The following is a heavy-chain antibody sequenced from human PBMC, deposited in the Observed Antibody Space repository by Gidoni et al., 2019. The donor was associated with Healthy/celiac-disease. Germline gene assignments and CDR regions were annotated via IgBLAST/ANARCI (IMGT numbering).Heavy chain of an antibody. Sequence: QVQLLQSVAEVKKPGASVKVSCKASGYTFTSYDINCVRQATGQGLEWMGWMNPNSVKYGYAQKFQGRVTMTRGTSIITAYMELSSLRSDDTVVYYCARAIAVVPGPLLSTDWGQGTLVNVSS. CDR3: ARAIAVVPGPLLSTD. CDR2: MNPNSVKY. D-gene: IGHD3-22*01. CDR1: GYTFTSYD. J-gene: IGHJ4*02. V-gene: IGHV1-8*01.